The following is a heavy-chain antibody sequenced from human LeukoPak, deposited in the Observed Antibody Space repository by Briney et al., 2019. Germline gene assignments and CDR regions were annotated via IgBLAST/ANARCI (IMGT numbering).Heavy chain of an antibody. D-gene: IGHD3-10*01. CDR2: INTDGSIT. CDR1: GFTFSDYW. V-gene: IGHV3-74*01. Sequence: GGSLRLSCAASGFTFSDYWIHWVRQAPGKGLVWVSRINTDGSITNYADSVKGRFSISRDNAKDTLYLQMSSLRAEDTAVYYCARDRGPRTGFMVREAYDYWGQGTLVTVSS. CDR3: ARDRGPRTGFMVREAYDY. J-gene: IGHJ4*02.